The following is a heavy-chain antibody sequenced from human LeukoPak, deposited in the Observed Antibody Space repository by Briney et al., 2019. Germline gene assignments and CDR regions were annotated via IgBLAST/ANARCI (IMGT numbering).Heavy chain of an antibody. CDR3: ARRSSGTSGLDY. J-gene: IGHJ4*02. D-gene: IGHD1-26*01. CDR2: IWTDGSKK. V-gene: IGHV3-33*01. CDR1: GFVFNNYG. Sequence: GGSLRLSSAASGFVFNNYGMHWVRQAPGKGLEWVAVIWTDGSKKSYADSVKGRFTFTRDNSKNMLYLQMDSLRADDTAVYYCARRSSGTSGLDYWGQGILVTVSS.